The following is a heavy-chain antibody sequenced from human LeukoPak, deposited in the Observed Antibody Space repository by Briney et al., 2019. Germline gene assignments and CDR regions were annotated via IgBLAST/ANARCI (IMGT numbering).Heavy chain of an antibody. J-gene: IGHJ4*02. CDR2: INPNSGGT. V-gene: IGHV1-2*02. D-gene: IGHD2-15*01. Sequence: ASVKVSCKASGYTFTSYGISWVRQAPGQGLEWMGWINPNSGGTNYAQKFQGRVTMTRDTSISTAYMELSRLRSDDTAVYYCARDLEGRDYWGQGTLVTVSS. CDR1: GYTFTSYG. CDR3: ARDLEGRDY.